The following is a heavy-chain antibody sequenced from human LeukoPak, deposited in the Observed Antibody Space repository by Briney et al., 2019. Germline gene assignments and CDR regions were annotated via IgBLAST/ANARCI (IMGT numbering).Heavy chain of an antibody. CDR1: GYSISSGYY. V-gene: IGHV4-38-2*01. CDR3: ARQGPVSDRYFDY. J-gene: IGHJ4*02. Sequence: SETLSLTCAVSGYSISSGYYWGWIRQPPGKGLGWIGSIYHSGSTYYNPSLKSRVTISVDTSKNQFSLKLSSVTAADTAVYYCARQGPVSDRYFDYWGQGTLVTVSS. CDR2: IYHSGST. D-gene: IGHD1-14*01.